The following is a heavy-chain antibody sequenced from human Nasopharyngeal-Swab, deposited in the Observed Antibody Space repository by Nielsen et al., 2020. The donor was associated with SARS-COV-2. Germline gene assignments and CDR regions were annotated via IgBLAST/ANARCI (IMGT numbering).Heavy chain of an antibody. CDR3: ARDGLDYDFWSAYCMDV. CDR1: GFTFNNYN. Sequence: GESLKISCAASGFTFNNYNFNWVRQAPGKGLEWVSSISSSSYIYYADSVKGRFTISRDNAKNSLYLQMNSLRAEDTAVYYCARDGLDYDFWSAYCMDVWGQGTTVTVSS. CDR2: ISSSSYI. D-gene: IGHD3-3*01. V-gene: IGHV3-21*01. J-gene: IGHJ6*02.